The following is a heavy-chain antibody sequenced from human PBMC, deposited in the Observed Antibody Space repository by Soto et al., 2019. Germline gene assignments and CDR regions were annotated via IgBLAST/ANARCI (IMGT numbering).Heavy chain of an antibody. D-gene: IGHD6-13*01. CDR2: IYYSGST. J-gene: IGHJ4*02. V-gene: IGHV4-59*08. CDR3: ARLAAAGTGRDY. Sequence: SETLSLTCTVSGGSISSYYWSWIRQPPGKGLEWIGYIYYSGSTNYNPSLKSRVTISVDTSKNQFSLKLSSVTAADTTVYYCARLAAAGTGRDYWGQGTLVTVSS. CDR1: GGSISSYY.